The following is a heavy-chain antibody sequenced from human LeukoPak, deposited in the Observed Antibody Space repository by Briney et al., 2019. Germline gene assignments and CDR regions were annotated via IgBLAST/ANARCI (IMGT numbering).Heavy chain of an antibody. V-gene: IGHV4-61*09. CDR3: ARGPDYGGNSRHLS. J-gene: IGHJ4*02. D-gene: IGHD4-23*01. CDR1: GGSISSDSYY. CDR2: IYTSGSN. Sequence: SETLSLTCTVSGGSISSDSYYWSWIRQPAGKGLEWIGHIYTSGSNNYNPSLKSRVTISVDTSKNQFSLKLSSVTAADTAVYYCARGPDYGGNSRHLSWGQGTLVTVSS.